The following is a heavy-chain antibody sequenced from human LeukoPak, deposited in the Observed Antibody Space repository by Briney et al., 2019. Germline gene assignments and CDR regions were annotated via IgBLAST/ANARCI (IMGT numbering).Heavy chain of an antibody. CDR1: GGSFSGYY. J-gene: IGHJ5*02. CDR2: INHSGST. D-gene: IGHD2-15*01. Sequence: KASETLSLTCAVYGGSFSGYYWSWIRQPPGKGLEWIGEINHSGSTNYNPSLKSRVTISVDTSKNQFSLKLSSVTAADTAVYYCARVLSGALGYCSGGSCYSGWFDPWGQGTLVTVSS. V-gene: IGHV4-34*01. CDR3: ARVLSGALGYCSGGSCYSGWFDP.